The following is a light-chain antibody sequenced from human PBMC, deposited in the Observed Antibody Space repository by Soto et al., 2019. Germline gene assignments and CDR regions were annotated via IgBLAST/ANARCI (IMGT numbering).Light chain of an antibody. CDR3: QQYYSTPWT. J-gene: IGKJ1*01. V-gene: IGKV4-1*01. CDR1: QRVLYSSNNKNY. CDR2: WAS. Sequence: DIVMTQSPDSLAVSLGESSTMNCKSSQRVLYSSNNKNYLAWYQQKPGQPPKLLIYWASTRESGVPDRFSGSGSGTDFTLTISILQAEDVAVYYCQQYYSTPWTFGQGTKVEIK.